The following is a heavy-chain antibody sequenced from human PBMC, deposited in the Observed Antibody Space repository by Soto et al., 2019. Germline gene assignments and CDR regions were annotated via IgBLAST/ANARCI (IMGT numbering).Heavy chain of an antibody. CDR2: IKSKSDDGTA. CDR3: NTYGVGATNSWFDP. D-gene: IGHD1-26*01. CDR1: GFIFSNVW. Sequence: GGSLRLSCAGSGFIFSNVWMNWVRQAPGKGLEWVGHIKSKSDDGTADYAAPVKGRFTISRDDSKNTLYLEMNSLQSEDTALYYCNTYGVGATNSWFDPWGQGTLVTVSS. V-gene: IGHV3-15*01. J-gene: IGHJ5*01.